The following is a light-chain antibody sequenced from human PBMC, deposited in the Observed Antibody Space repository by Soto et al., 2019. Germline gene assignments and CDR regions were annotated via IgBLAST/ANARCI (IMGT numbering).Light chain of an antibody. V-gene: IGLV1-40*01. CDR2: GNS. CDR3: QSYYSSLSGSV. J-gene: IGLJ2*01. CDR1: SSNIGAGYD. Sequence: QSVLTQPPSVSGAPVQRVTISCTGSSSNIGAGYDVHWYQQLPGTAPKLLIYGNSNRPSGVPDRFSGSKSGTSASLAITGLRAEDEADYYCQSYYSSLSGSVFGGGTKLTVL.